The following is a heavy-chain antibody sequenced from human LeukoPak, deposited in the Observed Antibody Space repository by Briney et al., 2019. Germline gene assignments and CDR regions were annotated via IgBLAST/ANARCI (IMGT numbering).Heavy chain of an antibody. D-gene: IGHD3-10*01. J-gene: IGHJ4*02. CDR2: IYYSGST. CDR3: ARDQGRKGAIDY. Sequence: KLSETLSLTCTVSGGSISSYYWSWIRQPPGKGLEWIGYIYYSGSTNYNPSLKSRVTISVDTSKNQFSLKLSSVTAADTAVYYCARDQGRKGAIDYWGQGTLVTVSS. CDR1: GGSISSYY. V-gene: IGHV4-59*01.